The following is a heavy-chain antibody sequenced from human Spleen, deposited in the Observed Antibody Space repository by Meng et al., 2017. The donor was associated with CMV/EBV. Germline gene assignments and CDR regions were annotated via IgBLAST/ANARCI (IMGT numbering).Heavy chain of an antibody. CDR2: TYSCGST. CDR3: ARDRREGGGATSLSN. Sequence: GESLKISCAASGFTVSSNYMSWVRQAPGKGLEWVSVTYSCGSTYYADSVKGRFTISRDNCKNTVYLQMNSLRTDDTAVYYCARDRREGGGATSLSNWGQGTLVTVSS. V-gene: IGHV3-53*05. D-gene: IGHD3-16*01. CDR1: GFTVSSNY. J-gene: IGHJ4*02.